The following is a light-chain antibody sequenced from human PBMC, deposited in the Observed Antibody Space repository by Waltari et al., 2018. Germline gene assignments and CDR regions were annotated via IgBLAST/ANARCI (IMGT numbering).Light chain of an antibody. CDR1: SGDINNFKY. CDR3: SSYTSNNNKL. CDR2: DVS. Sequence: QSALTQPASVSGSPGQSITISCSETSGDINNFKYVSWYQQQSGKAPRVIIYDVSNRPSWVSTRFSGSKAGNTASLTISGLQPEDDADYYCSSYTSNNNKLFGGGTRLTVL. J-gene: IGLJ2*01. V-gene: IGLV2-14*03.